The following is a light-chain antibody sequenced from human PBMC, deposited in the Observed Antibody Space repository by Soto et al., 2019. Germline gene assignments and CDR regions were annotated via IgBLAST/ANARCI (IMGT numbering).Light chain of an antibody. Sequence: EIVLTQSPGTLSLSPGERATLSCRASQSVSSSYLAWYQQKPGQAPRLLIYDGSNRATGIPGRFSGSGSASGTDFTLTISSLEAEDFAIYYCQQHSNWPPITFGQGTRLEI. CDR2: DGS. J-gene: IGKJ5*01. V-gene: IGKV3D-20*02. CDR3: QQHSNWPPIT. CDR1: QSVSSSY.